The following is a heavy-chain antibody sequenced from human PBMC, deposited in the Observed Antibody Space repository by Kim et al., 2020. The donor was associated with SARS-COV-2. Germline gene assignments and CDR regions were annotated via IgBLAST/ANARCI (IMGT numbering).Heavy chain of an antibody. Sequence: GGSLRLSCAASGFTFSSYWMSWVRQAPGKGLEWVANIKQDGSEKYYVDSVKGRFTISRDNAKNSLYLQMNSLRAEDTAVYYCARQVGGPDTNPNYYYYGMDVWGQGTTVTVSS. J-gene: IGHJ6*02. CDR2: IKQDGSEK. CDR3: ARQVGGPDTNPNYYYYGMDV. CDR1: GFTFSSYW. V-gene: IGHV3-7*01. D-gene: IGHD2-8*01.